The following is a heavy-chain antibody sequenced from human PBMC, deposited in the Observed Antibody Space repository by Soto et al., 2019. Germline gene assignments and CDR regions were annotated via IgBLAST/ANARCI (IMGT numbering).Heavy chain of an antibody. CDR3: ARRHTAMVGRDYYYYYGMDV. CDR2: TYYRSKWYN. Sequence: SQTLSLTCAISGDSVSSNSAAWNWIRQSPSRGLEWLGRTYYRSKWYNDYAVSVKSRITINPDTSKNQFSLQLNSVTPEDTAVYYCARRHTAMVGRDYYYYYGMDVWGQGTTVTVSS. J-gene: IGHJ6*02. CDR1: GDSVSSNSAA. D-gene: IGHD5-18*01. V-gene: IGHV6-1*01.